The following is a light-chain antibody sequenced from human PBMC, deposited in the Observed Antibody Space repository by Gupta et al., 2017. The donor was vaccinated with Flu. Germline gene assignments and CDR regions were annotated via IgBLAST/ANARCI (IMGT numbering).Light chain of an antibody. Sequence: DVQMTQSPSTLSASVGDRVTIPCRTSQTISCWLAWYQQKPVNAPNLLIYKASTSESGVPSTFRASRSVAEFILTISSLQLDDFATYYCQHYKTYARTFGPGTKVEIK. V-gene: IGKV1-5*03. CDR1: QTISCW. CDR2: KAS. J-gene: IGKJ1*01. CDR3: QHYKTYART.